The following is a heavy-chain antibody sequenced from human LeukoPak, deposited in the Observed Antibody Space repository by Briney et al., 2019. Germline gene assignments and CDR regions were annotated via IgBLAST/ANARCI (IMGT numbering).Heavy chain of an antibody. Sequence: SETLSLTCTVSGGSISSYYWSWIRQPPGKGLEWIGYIYYSGSTNYNPSLKSRVTISVDTSKNQFSLKLSSVTAADTAVYFCARGPRNDPWGQGTLVTVSS. CDR2: IYYSGST. D-gene: IGHD1-14*01. CDR1: GGSISSYY. CDR3: ARGPRNDP. V-gene: IGHV4-59*08. J-gene: IGHJ5*02.